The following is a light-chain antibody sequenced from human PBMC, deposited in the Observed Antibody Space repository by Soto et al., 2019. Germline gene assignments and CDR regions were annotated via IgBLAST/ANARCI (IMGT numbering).Light chain of an antibody. CDR3: AAWDASLSACV. CDR2: YNN. Sequence: QSVLTQPPSASGTAGQVVTISCSGGDSNIGSNSVYWYQHLPRMAPKLLIYYNNQRPSGVPDRFSGSRSGTSASLAIVGLMSEDEAVYYCAAWDASLSACVFGNGTKVTVL. V-gene: IGLV1-47*02. CDR1: DSNIGSNS. J-gene: IGLJ1*01.